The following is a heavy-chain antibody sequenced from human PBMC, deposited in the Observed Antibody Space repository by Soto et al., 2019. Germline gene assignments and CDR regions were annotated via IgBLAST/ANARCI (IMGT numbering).Heavy chain of an antibody. CDR2: IKEDGSEK. Sequence: EVQLVESGGGLVQPGGSLRLSCAASGFTFSSYWMSWVRQAPGKGLEWVANIKEDGSEKYYVDSVKGRFTISRHNAKNSRYLQMNSLSAEDTAVYYCARDRGMYSTSSLDYWGQGTLVTVSS. V-gene: IGHV3-7*01. J-gene: IGHJ4*02. CDR3: ARDRGMYSTSSLDY. CDR1: GFTFSSYW. D-gene: IGHD6-6*01.